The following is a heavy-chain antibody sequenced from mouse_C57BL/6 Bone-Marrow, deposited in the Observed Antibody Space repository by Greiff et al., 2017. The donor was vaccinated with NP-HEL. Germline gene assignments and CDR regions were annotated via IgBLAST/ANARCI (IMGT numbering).Heavy chain of an antibody. Sequence: QVQLQQPGAELVRPGTSVKLSCKASGYTFTSYWMHWVKQRPGQGLEWIGVIDPSDSYTNYNQKFKGKATLTVDTSSSTAYMQLSSLTSEDSAVYYCARELTVTWFAYWGQGTLVTVSA. CDR3: ARELTVTWFAY. CDR1: GYTFTSYW. D-gene: IGHD1-3*01. J-gene: IGHJ3*01. V-gene: IGHV1-59*01. CDR2: IDPSDSYT.